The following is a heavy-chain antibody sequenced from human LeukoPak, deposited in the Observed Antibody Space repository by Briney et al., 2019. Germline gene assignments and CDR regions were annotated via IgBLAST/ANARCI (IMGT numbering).Heavy chain of an antibody. CDR1: GFTFSSYS. D-gene: IGHD3-10*02. CDR2: ISSSSSTI. J-gene: IGHJ4*02. V-gene: IGHV3-48*01. CDR3: ARSTVRGVIYFDY. Sequence: PGGSLRLSCAASGFTFSSYSMSWVRQAPGKGLEWVSYISSSSSTIYYADSVKGRFTISRDNAKNSLYLQMNSLRAEDTAVYYCARSTVRGVIYFDYWGQGTLVTVSS.